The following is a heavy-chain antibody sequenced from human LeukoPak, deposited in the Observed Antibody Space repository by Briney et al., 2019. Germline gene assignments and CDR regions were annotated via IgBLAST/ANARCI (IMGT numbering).Heavy chain of an antibody. J-gene: IGHJ3*02. CDR2: IRYDGSNK. Sequence: GGSLRLSCAASGFTFSSYAMHWVRQAPGKGLEWVAFIRYDGSNKYYADSVKGRFTISRDNSKNTLYLQMNSLRAEDTAVYYCAKGPSGRPYSRGPYAFDIWGQGTMVTVSS. D-gene: IGHD6-13*01. CDR3: AKGPSGRPYSRGPYAFDI. CDR1: GFTFSSYA. V-gene: IGHV3-30*02.